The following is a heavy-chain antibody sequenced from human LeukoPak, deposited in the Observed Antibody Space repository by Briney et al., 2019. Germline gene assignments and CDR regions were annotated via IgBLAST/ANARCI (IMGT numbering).Heavy chain of an antibody. Sequence: ASVKVSCKASGYTFTGNYMHWVRQAPGQGLEWMGWINPNSGGTKFAQEFQGRVAMTGDMSTNTAFMELYRLESDDTAVYYCVKSSVGTSGGSFDYWGQGTLVSVSS. CDR2: INPNSGGT. J-gene: IGHJ4*02. D-gene: IGHD3-16*01. CDR3: VKSSVGTSGGSFDY. V-gene: IGHV1-2*02. CDR1: GYTFTGNY.